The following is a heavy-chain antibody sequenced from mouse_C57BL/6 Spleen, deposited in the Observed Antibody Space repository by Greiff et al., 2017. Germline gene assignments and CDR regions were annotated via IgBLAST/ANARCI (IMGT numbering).Heavy chain of an antibody. Sequence: VKLVESGPGLVQPSQSLSITCTVSGFSLTSYGVHWVRQSPGKGLEWLGVIWSGGSTDYNAAFISRLSISKDNSKSQVFFKMNSLQADDTAIYYCARSTMVTLYAMDYWGQGTSVTVSS. V-gene: IGHV2-2*01. CDR1: GFSLTSYG. J-gene: IGHJ4*01. CDR2: IWSGGST. D-gene: IGHD2-1*01. CDR3: ARSTMVTLYAMDY.